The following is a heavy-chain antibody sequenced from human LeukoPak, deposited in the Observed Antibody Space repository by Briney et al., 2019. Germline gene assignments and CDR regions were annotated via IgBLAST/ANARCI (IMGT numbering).Heavy chain of an antibody. J-gene: IGHJ5*02. CDR1: GFIFSNYA. Sequence: GGSLRLSCAASGFIFSNYAMSWVRQASGKGLEWVGRIRSKANSYATAYAASVKGRFTISRDDSKNTAYLQMNSLKTEDTAVYYCTRPGAWGQGTLVTVSS. CDR3: TRPGA. CDR2: IRSKANSYAT. V-gene: IGHV3-73*01.